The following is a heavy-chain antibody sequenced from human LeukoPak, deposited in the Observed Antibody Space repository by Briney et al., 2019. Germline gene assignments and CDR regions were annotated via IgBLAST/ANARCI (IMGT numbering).Heavy chain of an antibody. CDR2: ISYDGSNK. J-gene: IGHJ4*02. CDR3: AKASQYCSGGSCYPGPY. D-gene: IGHD2-15*01. Sequence: PGGSLRLSCAASGFTSSSYGMHWVRQAPGKGLEWVAVISYDGSNKYYADSVKGRFTISRDNSKNTLYLQMNSLRAEDTAVYYCAKASQYCSGGSCYPGPYWGQGTLVTVSS. V-gene: IGHV3-30*18. CDR1: GFTSSSYG.